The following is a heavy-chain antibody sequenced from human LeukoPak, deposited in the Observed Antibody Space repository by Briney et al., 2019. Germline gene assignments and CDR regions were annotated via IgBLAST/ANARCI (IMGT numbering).Heavy chain of an antibody. Sequence: PGGSLRLSCVASGFTFSISWVTWVRQAPGKGLEWVTNIDKHGNGKYYVDSVKGRFAISRDYATNSVFLQMNSLRAEDTSVYYCARDAGWGYYDLWGQGTPVTVSS. CDR1: GFTFSISW. J-gene: IGHJ4*02. V-gene: IGHV3-7*01. CDR2: IDKHGNGK. CDR3: ARDAGWGYYDL. D-gene: IGHD1-26*01.